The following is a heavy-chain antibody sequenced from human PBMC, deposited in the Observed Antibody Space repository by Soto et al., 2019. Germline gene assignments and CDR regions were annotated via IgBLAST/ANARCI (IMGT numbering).Heavy chain of an antibody. V-gene: IGHV3-33*01. CDR3: ARERPNAIPFGYYYGMDV. CDR1: GFTFSSYG. J-gene: IGHJ6*02. Sequence: GGSLRLSCAASGFTFSSYGMHWVRQAPGKGLEWVAVIWYDGSNKYYADSVKGRFTISRDNSKNTLYLQMNSLRAEDTAVYYCARERPNAIPFGYYYGMDVWGQGTTVTVSS. CDR2: IWYDGSNK. D-gene: IGHD2-8*01.